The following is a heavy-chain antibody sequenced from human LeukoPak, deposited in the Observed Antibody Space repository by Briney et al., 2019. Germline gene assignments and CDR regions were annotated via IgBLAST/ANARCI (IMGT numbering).Heavy chain of an antibody. D-gene: IGHD3-22*01. CDR2: ITGSGDTT. Sequence: PGGSLRLSCAASGFTFSSYAVTWVRQAPGKGLEWVSGITGSGDTTFYADSVKGRFTISRDNSKNTLYLQMNSLRAEDTAVYYCALDSSGYFHAFDIWGQGTMVTVSS. V-gene: IGHV3-23*01. J-gene: IGHJ3*02. CDR1: GFTFSSYA. CDR3: ALDSSGYFHAFDI.